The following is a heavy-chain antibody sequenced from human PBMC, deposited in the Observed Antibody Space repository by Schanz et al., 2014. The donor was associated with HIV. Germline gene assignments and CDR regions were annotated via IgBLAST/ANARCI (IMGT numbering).Heavy chain of an antibody. D-gene: IGHD1-26*01. CDR1: GFDFGNYG. CDR2: ISWNSGSI. CDR3: AKGIMGATEYYYGMDV. V-gene: IGHV3-9*01. J-gene: IGHJ6*02. Sequence: EVQLVESGGGLVQPGRSLRISCAASGFDFGNYGMHWVRQVPGKGLEWVSGISWNSGSIGYADTVKGRFTISRDNANNFVYLEMNGLRVEDTALYYCAKGIMGATEYYYGMDVWGQGTMVTVSS.